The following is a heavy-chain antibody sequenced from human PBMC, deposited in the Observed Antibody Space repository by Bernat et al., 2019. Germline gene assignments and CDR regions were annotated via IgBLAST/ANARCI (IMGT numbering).Heavy chain of an antibody. V-gene: IGHV4-61*01. CDR3: AGGRYCSGGSCYSSNWCDP. J-gene: IGHJ5*02. CDR1: GGSLSSGSNY. CDR2: IYSSGST. D-gene: IGHD2-15*01. Sequence: QVQLQESGPGLVKPSETLSLTCTVSGGSLSSGSNYWSWIRQSPGKGLEWIGYIYSSGSTKYNPSLKSRVTISADTSKNQFSLKLKSVTAADTALYYCAGGRYCSGGSCYSSNWCDPWGQGTLVTVSS.